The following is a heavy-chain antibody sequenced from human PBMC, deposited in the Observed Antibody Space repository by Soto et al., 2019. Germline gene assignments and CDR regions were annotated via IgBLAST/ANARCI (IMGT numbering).Heavy chain of an antibody. V-gene: IGHV4-30-2*01. J-gene: IGHJ5*02. CDR2: IYHSGST. Sequence: SETLFLTCAVSGGSISSGGYSWSWIRQPPGKGLEWIGYIYHSGSTYYNPSLKSRVTISVDRSKNQFSLKLSSVTAADTAVYYCARAPVVSNWFDPWGQGTLVTVSS. CDR3: ARAPVVSNWFDP. D-gene: IGHD2-15*01. CDR1: GGSISSGGYS.